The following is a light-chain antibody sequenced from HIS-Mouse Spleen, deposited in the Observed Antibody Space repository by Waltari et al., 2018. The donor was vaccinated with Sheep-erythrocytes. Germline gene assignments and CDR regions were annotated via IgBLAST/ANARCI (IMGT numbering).Light chain of an antibody. CDR2: KDS. J-gene: IGLJ1*01. CDR1: ALPKQY. Sequence: SYELTQPPSVSVSPGPTPRITCSGDALPKQYAFWYQQKPGQAPVLVIYKDSERPSGIPERFSGSSSGTTVTLTISGVQAEDEADYYCQSADSSGTYVFGTGTKVTVL. CDR3: QSADSSGTYV. V-gene: IGLV3-25*03.